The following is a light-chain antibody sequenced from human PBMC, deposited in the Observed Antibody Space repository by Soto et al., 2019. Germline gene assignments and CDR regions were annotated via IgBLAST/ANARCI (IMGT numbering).Light chain of an antibody. CDR2: GAS. J-gene: IGKJ2*01. CDR3: QQYGSSPRT. CDR1: QSVSNNY. Sequence: EIVLTQSPGTLSLSPEERATLSCRASQSVSNNYLAWYQHKLGQAPRLLISGASSRATGIPDRFSGSGSGTDFTLTISRLEPEDFAVYYCQQYGSSPRTFGQGTKLEIK. V-gene: IGKV3-20*01.